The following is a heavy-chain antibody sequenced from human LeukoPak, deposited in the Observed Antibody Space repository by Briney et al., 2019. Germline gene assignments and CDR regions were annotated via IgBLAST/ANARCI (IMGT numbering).Heavy chain of an antibody. CDR3: ARLGYGGIYYYYYMDV. V-gene: IGHV4-39*01. CDR1: GGSISSSSYY. J-gene: IGHJ6*03. D-gene: IGHD4-23*01. CDR2: IYYSGST. Sequence: SETLSLTCTVSGGSISSSSYYWGWIRQPPGKGLEWIGSIYYSGSTYYNPSLKSRVTISVDTSKNQFSLKLSSVTAADTAVYYCARLGYGGIYYYYYMDVWGKGTTVTVSS.